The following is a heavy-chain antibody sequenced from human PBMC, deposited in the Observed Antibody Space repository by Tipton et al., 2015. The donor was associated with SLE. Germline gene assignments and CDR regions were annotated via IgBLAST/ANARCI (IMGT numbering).Heavy chain of an antibody. D-gene: IGHD4-23*01. CDR3: ARAGGNSLALHV. V-gene: IGHV4-31*03. CDR1: GVSISGSSYY. Sequence: TLSLTCTVSGVSISGSSYYWDWIRHRPGTGPEWIGTVYYNVRTYDNPSLKSRMTMSLDTSKNQLSLNLSSMTAADTAVYFCARAGGNSLALHVWGQGTMVTVSS. CDR2: VYYNVRT. J-gene: IGHJ3*01.